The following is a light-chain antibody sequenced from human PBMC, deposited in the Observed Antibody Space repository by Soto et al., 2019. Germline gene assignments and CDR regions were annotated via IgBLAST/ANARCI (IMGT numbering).Light chain of an antibody. Sequence: QSVLTQPASVSGSPGQSLTISCTGTSSDVGGHDYVSWYQQHPGKAPKLMIYDVSNRPSGVSNRFSGSKSGNTASLTIYGLQAEDEADYYCNSYTTINTTIFGGGTKVTVL. CDR2: DVS. CDR1: SSDVGGHDY. J-gene: IGLJ2*01. CDR3: NSYTTINTTI. V-gene: IGLV2-14*01.